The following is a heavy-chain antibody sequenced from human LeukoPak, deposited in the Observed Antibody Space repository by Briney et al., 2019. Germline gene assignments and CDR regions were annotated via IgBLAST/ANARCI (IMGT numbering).Heavy chain of an antibody. J-gene: IGHJ4*02. Sequence: ASVKVSCKASGYTFTGSYIHWVRQAPGQRLEWMGWSNPDSGGTNYAQKFQGRVTMTRDTSISTAYMELSRLRSDDTAVYYCARVPMVRGVIRKEFDYWGQGTLVTASS. CDR3: ARVPMVRGVIRKEFDY. CDR1: GYTFTGSY. V-gene: IGHV1-2*02. CDR2: SNPDSGGT. D-gene: IGHD3-10*01.